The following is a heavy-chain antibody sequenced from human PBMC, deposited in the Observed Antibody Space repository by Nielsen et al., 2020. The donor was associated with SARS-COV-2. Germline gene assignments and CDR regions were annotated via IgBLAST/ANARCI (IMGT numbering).Heavy chain of an antibody. J-gene: IGHJ6*02. CDR2: IWYDGSNK. Sequence: GGSLRLSCAASGFTFSSYGMHWVRQAPGKGLEWVAVIWYDGSNKYYADSVKGRFTISRDNSKNTLYLQMNSLRAEDTAVYYCAKVLVGAYYYGMDVWGQGTTVTVSS. V-gene: IGHV3-33*06. CDR1: GFTFSSYG. D-gene: IGHD4/OR15-4a*01. CDR3: AKVLVGAYYYGMDV.